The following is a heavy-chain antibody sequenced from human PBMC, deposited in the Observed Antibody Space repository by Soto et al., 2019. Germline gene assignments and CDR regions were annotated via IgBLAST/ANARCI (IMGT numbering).Heavy chain of an antibody. CDR1: GFIFSDYF. CDR3: ARGSAAAKFHY. Sequence: QVQLVESGGGLVKPGGSLRLSCAASGFIFSDYFMSWIRQAPGKGLEWVSYITSNANAIYYADSVKGRFTISRDNGQNSLYLQMNSLRADDPAVYYCARGSAAAKFHYWGQGTLVTVSS. J-gene: IGHJ4*02. D-gene: IGHD6-25*01. V-gene: IGHV3-11*01. CDR2: ITSNANAI.